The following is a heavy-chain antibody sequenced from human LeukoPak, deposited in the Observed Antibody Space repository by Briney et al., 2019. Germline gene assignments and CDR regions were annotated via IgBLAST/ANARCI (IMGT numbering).Heavy chain of an antibody. CDR2: IYHSGNT. CDR1: GDSISSSYY. Sequence: SETLSLTCYVSGDSISSSYYWGWIRQPPGKGLEWIGSIYHSGNTYYNPSLKSRVTISVDTSKNQFSLRLNSVTAADTAVYYCARAGYGDSDFDYWGQGTLVTVSS. D-gene: IGHD4-17*01. V-gene: IGHV4-38-2*02. CDR3: ARAGYGDSDFDY. J-gene: IGHJ4*02.